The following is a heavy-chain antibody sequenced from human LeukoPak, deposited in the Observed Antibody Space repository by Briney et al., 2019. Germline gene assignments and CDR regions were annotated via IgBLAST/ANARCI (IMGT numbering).Heavy chain of an antibody. J-gene: IGHJ6*03. CDR1: GYTFTSYD. Sequence: ASVKVSCKASGYTFTSYDINWVRQATGQGLEWMGWMNPNSGNTGYAQKFQGRVTMTRNTSISTAYMELSSLRSEDTAVYYCARFAYSSSWYVLNYYCYYYMDVWGKGTTVTVSS. D-gene: IGHD6-13*01. CDR3: ARFAYSSSWYVLNYYCYYYMDV. V-gene: IGHV1-8*01. CDR2: MNPNSGNT.